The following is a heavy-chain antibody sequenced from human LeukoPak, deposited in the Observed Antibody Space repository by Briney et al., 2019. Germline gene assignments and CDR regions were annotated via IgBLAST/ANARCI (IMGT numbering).Heavy chain of an antibody. Sequence: NPSETLSLTCTVSGGSISNNYWSWIRQPAGKGLEWIGRIYTTGSTNYNPSLKSRVTMSVDTSKNQLSLNLGSVSAADTAVYYCARDRTYGGNSGFDYWGQGTLVTVSS. CDR1: GGSISNNY. J-gene: IGHJ4*02. D-gene: IGHD4-23*01. CDR2: IYTTGST. CDR3: ARDRTYGGNSGFDY. V-gene: IGHV4-4*07.